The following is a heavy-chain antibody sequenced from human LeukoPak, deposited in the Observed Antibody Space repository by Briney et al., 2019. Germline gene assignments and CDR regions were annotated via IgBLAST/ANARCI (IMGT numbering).Heavy chain of an antibody. D-gene: IGHD2-2*01. CDR2: IKQDGSEK. CDR3: ARERVVPAADYYYYYMDV. J-gene: IGHJ6*03. Sequence: PGGSLRLSCSASGFTFSGYEMNWVRQAPGKGLEWVANIKQDGSEKYYVDSVKGRFTISRDNAKNSLYLQMNSLRAEDTAVYYCARERVVPAADYYYYYMDVWGKGTTVTVSS. CDR1: GFTFSGYE. V-gene: IGHV3-7*01.